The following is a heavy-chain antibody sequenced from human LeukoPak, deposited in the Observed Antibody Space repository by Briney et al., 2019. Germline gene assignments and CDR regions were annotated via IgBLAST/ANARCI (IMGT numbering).Heavy chain of an antibody. Sequence: GGSLRLSCAASGFTFSSYAMHWVRQAPGKGLEWVAVISYDGSNEYYADSVKGRFTMSRDNSKNRLYLQMNSLRAEDTAVYYCARDGVVPYYYGMDVWGQGTTVTVSS. CDR1: GFTFSSYA. D-gene: IGHD3-16*01. CDR3: ARDGVVPYYYGMDV. J-gene: IGHJ6*02. V-gene: IGHV3-30-3*01. CDR2: ISYDGSNE.